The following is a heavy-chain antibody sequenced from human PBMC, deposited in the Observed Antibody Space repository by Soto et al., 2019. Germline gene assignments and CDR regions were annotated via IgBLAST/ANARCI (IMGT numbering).Heavy chain of an antibody. CDR2: ISSSGSTI. J-gene: IGHJ6*02. D-gene: IGHD1-26*01. Sequence: GGSLRLSCAASGFTFSSYEMNWVRQAPGKGLEWVSYISSSGSTIYYADSVKGRFTISRDNAKNSLYLQMNSLRAEDTAVYYCARDRLWELLGYYYYYGMDVWGQGTTVTVS. V-gene: IGHV3-48*03. CDR1: GFTFSSYE. CDR3: ARDRLWELLGYYYYYGMDV.